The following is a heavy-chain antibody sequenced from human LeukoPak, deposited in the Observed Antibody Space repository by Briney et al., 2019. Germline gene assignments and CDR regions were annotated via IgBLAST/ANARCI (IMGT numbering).Heavy chain of an antibody. Sequence: GASVKVSCKASGYTFTSYGISWVRQAPGQGLEWMGGIIPIFGTANYAQKFQGRVTITADESTSTAYMELSSLRSEDTAVYYCAIPGGTGDQARYYFDYWGQGTLVTVSS. V-gene: IGHV1-69*13. CDR1: GYTFTSYG. J-gene: IGHJ4*02. CDR2: IIPIFGTA. CDR3: AIPGGTGDQARYYFDY. D-gene: IGHD7-27*01.